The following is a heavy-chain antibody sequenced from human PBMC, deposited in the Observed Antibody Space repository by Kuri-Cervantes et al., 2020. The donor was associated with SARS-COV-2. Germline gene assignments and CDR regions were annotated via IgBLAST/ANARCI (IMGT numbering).Heavy chain of an antibody. J-gene: IGHJ4*02. V-gene: IGHV4-34*01. CDR3: ARGQRITMVRGVMGFDY. CDR1: GGSFSGYY. CDR2: INHRGST. Sequence: SQTLSLTCAVYGGSFSGYYWSWIRQPPGKGLEWIGEINHRGSTNYNPSLKSRVTISVDTSKNQFSLKLSSVTAADTAVYYCARGQRITMVRGVMGFDYWGQGTLVTVSS. D-gene: IGHD3-10*01.